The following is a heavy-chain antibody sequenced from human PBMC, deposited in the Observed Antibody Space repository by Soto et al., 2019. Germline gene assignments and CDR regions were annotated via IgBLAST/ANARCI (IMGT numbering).Heavy chain of an antibody. D-gene: IGHD6-13*01. CDR3: ALAAGTNGMDV. V-gene: IGHV3-30*03. CDR1: GFTFSSYG. CDR2: ISYDGSNK. Sequence: GGSLRLSCAASGFTFSSYGMHWVRQAPGKGLEWVAVISYDGSNKYYADSVKGRFTISRDNSKNTLYLQMNSLRAEDTAVYYCALAAGTNGMDVWGQGTTVTVSS. J-gene: IGHJ6*02.